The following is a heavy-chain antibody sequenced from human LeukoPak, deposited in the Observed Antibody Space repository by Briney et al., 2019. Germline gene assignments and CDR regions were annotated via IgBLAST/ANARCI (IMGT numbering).Heavy chain of an antibody. CDR1: GFTFNTYW. J-gene: IGHJ4*02. CDR2: IKQDGSEI. Sequence: QPGGSLRLSCAASGFTFNTYWMSWVRQAPGKGLEWVANIKQDGSEIYYVDSVKGRFTISRDNAKNSLYLQMNSLRGEDTAVYYCARDEWQQLIVWGQGTLVSVSS. CDR3: ARDEWQQLIV. D-gene: IGHD6-13*01. V-gene: IGHV3-7*01.